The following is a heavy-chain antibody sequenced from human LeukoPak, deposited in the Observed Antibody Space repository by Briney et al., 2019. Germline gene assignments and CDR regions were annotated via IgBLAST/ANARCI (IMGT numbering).Heavy chain of an antibody. CDR2: ISSSITTI. D-gene: IGHD1-14*01. CDR1: GLSFSGSG. Sequence: PGGSLRLSCAASGLSFSGSGMNWVRQAPGKGLEWVSYISSSITTIYYADSVKGRFTISRDNANNLLYLQMNSLRGEDTAVYYCTRDRSRAEDDWGQGTLVTVSS. CDR3: TRDRSRAEDD. V-gene: IGHV3-48*04. J-gene: IGHJ4*02.